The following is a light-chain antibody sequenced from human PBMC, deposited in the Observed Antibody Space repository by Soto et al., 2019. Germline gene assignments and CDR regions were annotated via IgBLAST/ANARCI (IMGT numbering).Light chain of an antibody. CDR2: LAS. CDR1: QSLLYSDGDNY. V-gene: IGKV2-28*01. J-gene: IGKJ5*01. CDR3: MQALQTPNT. Sequence: DIVMTQSPLSLPVTPGEPACISCRSSQSLLYSDGDNYLDWYLQKPGQSPQLLIYLASKRASGVPDRFSASESGTDFTLRISRVEAEDVGLYYCMQALQTPNTFGQGTRLEIK.